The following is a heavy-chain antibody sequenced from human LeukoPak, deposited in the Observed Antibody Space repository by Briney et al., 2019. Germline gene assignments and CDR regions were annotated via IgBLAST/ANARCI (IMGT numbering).Heavy chain of an antibody. V-gene: IGHV4-34*01. CDR1: GGSFSGYY. Sequence: MPSETLSLTCAVYGGSFSGYYWSWIRQPPGKGLEWIGEINHSGSTNYNPSLKSRVTISVDTSKNQFSLKLSSVTAADTAVYYCARGQGSSGWYNWFDPWGQGTLVTVSS. D-gene: IGHD6-19*01. J-gene: IGHJ5*02. CDR3: ARGQGSSGWYNWFDP. CDR2: INHSGST.